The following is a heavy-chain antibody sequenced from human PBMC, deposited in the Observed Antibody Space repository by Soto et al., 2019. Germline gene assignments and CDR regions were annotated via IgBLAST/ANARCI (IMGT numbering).Heavy chain of an antibody. J-gene: IGHJ3*01. CDR3: AKDQARAASHGID. CDR1: GFTFNNYG. D-gene: IGHD1-26*01. Sequence: QVQLVESGGGVVQPGRSLRLSCAASGFTFNNYGMHWARQAPGKGLEWVAAISNDGSDKYYADSVKGRLTISRDNSKNTVLLQMTSLTAEDTAVYYCAKDQARAASHGIDWGQGTMVTVSS. CDR2: ISNDGSDK. V-gene: IGHV3-30*18.